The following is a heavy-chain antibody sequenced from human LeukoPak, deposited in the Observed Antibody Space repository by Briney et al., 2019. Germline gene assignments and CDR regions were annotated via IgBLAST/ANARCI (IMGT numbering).Heavy chain of an antibody. D-gene: IGHD3-22*01. CDR3: AKDMDDSSGLIDY. J-gene: IGHJ4*02. CDR2: IKQDGSEK. CDR1: GFTFSSYW. V-gene: IGHV3-7*03. Sequence: GGSLRLSCAASGFTFSSYWMSWVRQAPGKGLEWVANIKQDGSEKYYADSVKGRFTISRDNAKNSLYLQMNSLRAEDTALYYCAKDMDDSSGLIDYWGQGTLVTVSS.